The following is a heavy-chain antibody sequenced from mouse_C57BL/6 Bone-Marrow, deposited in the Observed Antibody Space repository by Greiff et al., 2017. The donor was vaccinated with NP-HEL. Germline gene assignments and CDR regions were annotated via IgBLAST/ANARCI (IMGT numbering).Heavy chain of an antibody. CDR2: IHPNSGST. V-gene: IGHV1-64*01. Sequence: QVQLQQPGAELVKPGASVKLSCKASGYTFTSYWMHWVKQRPGQGLEWIGMIHPNSGSTNYNEKFKSKATLTVDKSSSTAYMQLSSLTSEDSAVYYGAQNRRNYYTMDYWGQGTSVTVSS. CDR1: GYTFTSYW. J-gene: IGHJ4*01. CDR3: AQNRRNYYTMDY.